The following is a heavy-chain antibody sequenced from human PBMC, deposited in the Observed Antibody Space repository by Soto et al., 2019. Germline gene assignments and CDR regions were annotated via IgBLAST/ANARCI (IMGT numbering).Heavy chain of an antibody. V-gene: IGHV4-4*02. CDR2: IYHSGST. Sequence: QVQLQESGPGLVKPSGTLSLTCAVSGGSISGSNWWSWVRQPPGRGLEWIGEIYHSGSTNYNPSLKSRVTISVDKSKNQFSLKLNSVTAADTAVYYCARDMAAAGTGIDYWGQGALVTVSS. D-gene: IGHD6-13*01. CDR1: GGSISGSNW. J-gene: IGHJ4*02. CDR3: ARDMAAAGTGIDY.